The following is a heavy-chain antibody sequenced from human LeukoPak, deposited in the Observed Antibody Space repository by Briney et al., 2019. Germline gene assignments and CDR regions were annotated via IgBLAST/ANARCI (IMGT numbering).Heavy chain of an antibody. V-gene: IGHV3-23*01. J-gene: IGHJ4*02. D-gene: IGHD1-26*01. CDR3: ARDYSGNSGDY. CDR2: ISGSGGRT. CDR1: GFTFSNYA. Sequence: GGSLRLSCGASGFTFSNYAISWVRQAPGKGLEWVSAISGSGGRTYYADSVKGRFTISRDNSKNTLYLQMNSLRAEDTAVYYCARDYSGNSGDYWGQGTLVTVSS.